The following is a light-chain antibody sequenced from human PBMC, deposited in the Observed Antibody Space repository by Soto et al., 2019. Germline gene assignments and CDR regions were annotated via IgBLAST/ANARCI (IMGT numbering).Light chain of an antibody. CDR3: QQYGSLSIT. CDR1: QSVSSTY. J-gene: IGKJ5*01. Sequence: GLTQSTGTLPSSTGERATPSCTASQSVSSTYLAWYQQKPGQAPRLLIYGASSRATGIPDRFSGGGSGTDFTLTISRLEPEDFAVYYCQQYGSLSITLGQGTRLEIK. V-gene: IGKV3-20*01. CDR2: GAS.